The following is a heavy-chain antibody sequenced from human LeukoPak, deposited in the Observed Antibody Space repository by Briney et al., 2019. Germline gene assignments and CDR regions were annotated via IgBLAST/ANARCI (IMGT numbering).Heavy chain of an antibody. CDR3: ARGSCSGGSRQRDNWFDP. V-gene: IGHV1-18*01. D-gene: IGHD2-15*01. CDR1: GYTFTSYG. J-gene: IGHJ5*01. CDR2: ISAYNGNT. Sequence: ASVKVSCKASGYTFTSYGISWVRQAPGQGLEWMGWISAYNGNTNYAQKLQGRVTMTTDTSTSTAYMELRSLRSDDTAVYYCARGSCSGGSRQRDNWFDPWGQGTMVTVSS.